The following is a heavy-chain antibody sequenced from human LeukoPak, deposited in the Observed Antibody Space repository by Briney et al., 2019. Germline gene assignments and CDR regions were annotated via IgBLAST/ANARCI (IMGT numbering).Heavy chain of an antibody. J-gene: IGHJ6*03. V-gene: IGHV3-30*02. Sequence: GSLRLSCAASGFAFSSYGMHWVRQAPGKGLEWVAFIRYDGSNKYYADSVKGRFTISRDNSKNTLYLQMNSLRAEDTAVYYCAKVGYDILTGYPPPTLHIFYYYYYYMDVWGKGTTVTISS. CDR2: IRYDGSNK. D-gene: IGHD3-9*01. CDR1: GFAFSSYG. CDR3: AKVGYDILTGYPPPTLHIFYYYYYYMDV.